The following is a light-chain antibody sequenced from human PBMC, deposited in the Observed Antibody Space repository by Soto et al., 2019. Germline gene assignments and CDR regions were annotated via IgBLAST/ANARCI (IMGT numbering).Light chain of an antibody. V-gene: IGKV1-33*01. CDR2: DAS. J-gene: IGKJ2*01. Sequence: DIQMTQSPSSLSASVGDRVTITCQASQDTSNYLNWYQQKPGKAPKLLIYDASNLETGVPSRFSGSGSVTDFTFTISSLQPEDIATYYCQQYDNLPSYTFGQGTKLEIK. CDR3: QQYDNLPSYT. CDR1: QDTSNY.